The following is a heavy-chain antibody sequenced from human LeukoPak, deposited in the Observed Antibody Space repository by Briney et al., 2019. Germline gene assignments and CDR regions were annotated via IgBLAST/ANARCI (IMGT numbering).Heavy chain of an antibody. V-gene: IGHV1-2*02. Sequence: ASVKVSCKASGYRXTDFKIHRVRQAPGQGIEWMVWINTATGMNPNSGGTYYAKKFRGRVTMTTDTSISTIYLAMKSVTIDDTAVYFCVRVKKILPEFEIWGQGTLLTVSS. CDR2: INTATGMNPNSGGT. CDR3: VRVKKILPEFEI. D-gene: IGHD2-21*01. J-gene: IGHJ4*02. CDR1: GYRXTDFK.